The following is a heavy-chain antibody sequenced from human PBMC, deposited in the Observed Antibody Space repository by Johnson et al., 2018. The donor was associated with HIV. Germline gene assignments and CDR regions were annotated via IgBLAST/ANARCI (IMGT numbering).Heavy chain of an antibody. V-gene: IGHV3-53*01. CDR2: IYSGGTT. CDR1: GFTVSSNY. J-gene: IGHJ3*02. Sequence: VQLVESGGGLIQPGGSLRLSCAASGFTVSSNYMSWVRQAPGKGLEWVSVIYSGGTTYYADSVKGRFTISRDNSKNTLYLQMNSLRAEDTALYYCAKDRAMSGSDLRDAFDIWGQGTMVTVSS. D-gene: IGHD1-26*01. CDR3: AKDRAMSGSDLRDAFDI.